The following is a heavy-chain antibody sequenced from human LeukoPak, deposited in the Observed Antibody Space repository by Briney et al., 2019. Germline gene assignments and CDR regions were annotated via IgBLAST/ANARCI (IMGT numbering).Heavy chain of an antibody. CDR3: ARDQYSSGWFDGPSFDY. Sequence: PSETLSLTCTVSGGSISSSSYYWGWIRQPPGKGLEWIGSIYYSGSTYYNPSLKSRVTISVDKSKDQFSLKLSSVTAADTAVYYCARDQYSSGWFDGPSFDYWGQGTLVTVSS. D-gene: IGHD6-19*01. V-gene: IGHV4-39*07. J-gene: IGHJ4*02. CDR2: IYYSGST. CDR1: GGSISSSSYY.